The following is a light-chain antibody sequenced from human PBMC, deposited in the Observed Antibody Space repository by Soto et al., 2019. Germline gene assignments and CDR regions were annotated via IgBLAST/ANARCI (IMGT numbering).Light chain of an antibody. CDR2: DVS. CDR1: SNDVGGYNF. V-gene: IGLV2-11*01. CDR3: SSYAGSYTLV. Sequence: QSALTQPRSVSGSPGQSVTISCTGTSNDVGGYNFVSWYQQHPGKVPKLFIYDVSRRPSGVPDRFSDSKSGNTASLTISGLQAEDEADYYCSSYAGSYTLVFGGGTKVTVL. J-gene: IGLJ2*01.